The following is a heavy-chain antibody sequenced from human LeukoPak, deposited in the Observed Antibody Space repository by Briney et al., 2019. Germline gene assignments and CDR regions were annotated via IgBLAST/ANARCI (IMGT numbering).Heavy chain of an antibody. CDR2: INPNSGGT. V-gene: IGHV1-2*02. Sequence: GASVKVSCKASGYTFTGYYMHWVRQAPGQGLEWMGWINPNSGGTNYAQKFQGRVTMIRDTSISTAYMELSRLRSDDTAVYYCARADLCLEGHDYWGQGTLVTVSS. D-gene: IGHD5/OR15-5a*01. CDR3: ARADLCLEGHDY. J-gene: IGHJ4*02. CDR1: GYTFTGYY.